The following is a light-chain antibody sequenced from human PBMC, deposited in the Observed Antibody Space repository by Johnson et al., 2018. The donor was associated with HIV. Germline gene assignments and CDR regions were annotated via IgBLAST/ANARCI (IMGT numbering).Light chain of an antibody. CDR1: TSNIGNNY. CDR3: ATWCGSLN. CDR2: ENN. Sequence: QSVLTQPPSVSAVPGQKVTISCSGGTSNIGNNYVSWYQPLPGTAPKLLIYENNKRPSGIPDRFSVAKSGTSATLAITARQTGDECDYYCATWCGSLNFGTGTKVTVL. V-gene: IGLV1-51*02. J-gene: IGLJ1*01.